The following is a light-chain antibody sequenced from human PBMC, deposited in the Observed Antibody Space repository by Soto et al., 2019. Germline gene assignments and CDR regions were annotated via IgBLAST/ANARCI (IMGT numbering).Light chain of an antibody. Sequence: EIVLTQSPATLSLSPVERATLSCRASQSVSSYLAWYQQKPGQVPRLLIYDASNRATGIPARFSGSGSGTDFTLTISSLEPEDFAVYYCQQRSNWPLTFGGGTKVDIK. V-gene: IGKV3-11*01. CDR3: QQRSNWPLT. CDR1: QSVSSY. CDR2: DAS. J-gene: IGKJ4*01.